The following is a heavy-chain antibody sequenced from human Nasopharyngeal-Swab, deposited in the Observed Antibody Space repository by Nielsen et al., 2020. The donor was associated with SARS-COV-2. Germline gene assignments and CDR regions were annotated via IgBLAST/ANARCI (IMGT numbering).Heavy chain of an antibody. CDR3: ALAVYDYIDY. J-gene: IGHJ4*02. D-gene: IGHD5/OR15-5a*01. CDR2: ISYDGSNK. CDR1: GFTFSSYG. V-gene: IGHV3-30*03. Sequence: GESLKISCAAPGFTFSSYGMHWVRQAPGKGLEWVAVISYDGSNKYYADSVKGRFTISRDNSKNTLYLQMNSLRAEDTAVYYCALAVYDYIDYWGQGTLVTVSS.